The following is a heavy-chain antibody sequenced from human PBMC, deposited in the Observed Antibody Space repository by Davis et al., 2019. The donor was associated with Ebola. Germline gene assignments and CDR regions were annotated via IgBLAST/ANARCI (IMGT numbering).Heavy chain of an antibody. J-gene: IGHJ6*02. CDR1: GGSFSGYY. D-gene: IGHD4-17*01. CDR2: INHSGST. CDR3: ATGVLGDYVYYYYGMDV. V-gene: IGHV4-34*01. Sequence: SETLSLTCAVYGGSFSGYYWSWIRQHPGKGLEWIGEINHSGSTNYNPSLKSRVTISVDTSKNQFSLKLSSVTAADTAVYYCATGVLGDYVYYYYGMDVWGQGTTVTVSS.